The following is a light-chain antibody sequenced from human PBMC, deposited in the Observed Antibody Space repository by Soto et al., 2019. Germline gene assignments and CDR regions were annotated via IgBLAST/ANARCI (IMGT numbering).Light chain of an antibody. V-gene: IGLV2-14*01. CDR1: SSDVGGYNY. J-gene: IGLJ1*01. CDR2: EVS. Sequence: QSVLTQPASVSGSPGQSITISCTGTSSDVGGYNYVSWYQQHPGKAPKLMIYEVSNRPSGVSSRFSGSKSGNTASLTISGLQAEDEADYYCSSHRSSSSFVFGTGTKVTVL. CDR3: SSHRSSSSFV.